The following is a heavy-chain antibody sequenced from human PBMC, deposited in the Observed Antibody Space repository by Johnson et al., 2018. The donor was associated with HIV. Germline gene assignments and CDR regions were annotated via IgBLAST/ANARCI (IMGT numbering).Heavy chain of an antibody. CDR3: ARDQSSRQAFDI. CDR1: GFTFSSYA. CDR2: ISYDGSNK. Sequence: MLLVESGGGVVQPGRSLRLSCAASGFTFSSYAMHWVRQTPGKGLEWVAVISYDGSNKYYADSVKGRFPISRDNSKNTLYLQMNSLRAEDTAVYYCARDQSSRQAFDIWGQGTMVTVSS. J-gene: IGHJ3*02. V-gene: IGHV3-30*04. D-gene: IGHD6-6*01.